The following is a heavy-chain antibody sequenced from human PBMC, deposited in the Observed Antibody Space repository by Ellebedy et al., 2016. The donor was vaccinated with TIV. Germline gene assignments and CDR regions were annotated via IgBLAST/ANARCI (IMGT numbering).Heavy chain of an antibody. D-gene: IGHD2-21*02. Sequence: GGSLRLSXAASGFTFTDTWMSWVRQAPGKGLEWVGRIKSKSDGGTRDYAAPVKGKFTISRDDSRNTLYLQMNSLKTEDTAMYYCTGGDHPLFRYWGQGTLVTVSS. CDR1: GFTFTDTW. V-gene: IGHV3-15*01. J-gene: IGHJ4*02. CDR3: TGGDHPLFRY. CDR2: IKSKSDGGTR.